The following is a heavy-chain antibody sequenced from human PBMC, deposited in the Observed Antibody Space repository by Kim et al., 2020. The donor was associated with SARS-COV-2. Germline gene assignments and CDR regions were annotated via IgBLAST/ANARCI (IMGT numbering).Heavy chain of an antibody. CDR3: AVMPGIEME. CDR2: IFSSGST. J-gene: IGHJ4*02. D-gene: IGHD6-13*01. Sequence: SETLSLTCTVSGGSISSYYWSWIRQPAGKGLEWIGRIFSSGSTSYNPSLKSRVTMSIDSSKNQFTLRLNSVTAADTAVYYCAVMPGIEMEWGQGTPVTVAS. V-gene: IGHV4-4*07. CDR1: GGSISSYY.